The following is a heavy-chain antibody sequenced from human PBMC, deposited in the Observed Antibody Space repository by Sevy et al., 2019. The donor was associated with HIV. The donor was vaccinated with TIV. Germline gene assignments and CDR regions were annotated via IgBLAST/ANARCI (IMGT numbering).Heavy chain of an antibody. D-gene: IGHD1-26*01. CDR2: INPNSGGT. J-gene: IGHJ4*02. V-gene: IGHV1-2*04. Sequence: ASVKVSCKASGYTFTGYYMHWVRQAPGQGLEWMGWINPNSGGTNYAQKFQGWVTMTRDTYISTAYMELGRLRSDDTAVYYCAVGVGELPRDYWGQGTLVTVSS. CDR1: GYTFTGYY. CDR3: AVGVGELPRDY.